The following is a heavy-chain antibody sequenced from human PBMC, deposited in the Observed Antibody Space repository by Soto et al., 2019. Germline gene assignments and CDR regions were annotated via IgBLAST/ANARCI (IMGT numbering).Heavy chain of an antibody. CDR2: VIPIFGTA. D-gene: IGHD2-15*01. CDR1: GGTFSSYA. CDR3: ARSQGGSSSLDIYYYYYYGMDV. Sequence: QVQLVQSGAEVKKPGSSVKVSCKAPGGTFSSYAISWVRQAPGQGLEWMGGVIPIFGTAKYAQKFQGRVTITADEPTSTGYMQLRSQRSEDTAVYYCARSQGGSSSLDIYYYYYYGMDVWGQGTTVTVSS. V-gene: IGHV1-69*01. J-gene: IGHJ6*02.